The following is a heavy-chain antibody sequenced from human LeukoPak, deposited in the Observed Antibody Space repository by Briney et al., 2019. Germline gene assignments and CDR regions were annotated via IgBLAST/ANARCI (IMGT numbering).Heavy chain of an antibody. Sequence: GASVKVSCKASGYTFTSYYMHWVRQAPGQGLEWMGIINPSGGSTSYAQKFQGRVTMTRDTSTSTVYMELSSLRSEDTAVYYCATSGGKHDYGGNSGFDGAFDIWGQGTMVTVSS. CDR2: INPSGGST. CDR3: ATSGGKHDYGGNSGFDGAFDI. V-gene: IGHV1-46*01. D-gene: IGHD4-23*01. CDR1: GYTFTSYY. J-gene: IGHJ3*02.